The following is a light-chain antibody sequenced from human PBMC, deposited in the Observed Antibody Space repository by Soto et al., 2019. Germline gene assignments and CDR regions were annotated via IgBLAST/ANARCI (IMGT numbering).Light chain of an antibody. J-gene: IGLJ1*01. V-gene: IGLV2-14*01. CDR1: DNDVGGYNY. Sequence: QSVLTQPASVSGSPGQSITISCTGTDNDVGGYNYVSWYQQYPDKAPKLIIYDVTNRPSGVSMRFSGSKSGNTASLTISGLRPGDEADYYCSSYTSIATYVFGSGTKVTVL. CDR3: SSYTSIATYV. CDR2: DVT.